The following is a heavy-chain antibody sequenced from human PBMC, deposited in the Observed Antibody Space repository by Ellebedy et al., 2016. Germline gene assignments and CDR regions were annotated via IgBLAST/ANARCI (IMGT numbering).Heavy chain of an antibody. J-gene: IGHJ6*02. D-gene: IGHD2-21*01. V-gene: IGHV4-30-2*01. CDR2: IYHSGST. CDR3: ARRNCGGDCYGMDV. CDR1: GGSISSGGSS. Sequence: SETLSLTCAVSGGSISSGGSSWSWIRQPPGTGLEWIGYIYHSGSTYYNPSLKSRVTISVDRSKNQFSLKLSSVTAADTAVYYCARRNCGGDCYGMDVWGQGTTVTVSS.